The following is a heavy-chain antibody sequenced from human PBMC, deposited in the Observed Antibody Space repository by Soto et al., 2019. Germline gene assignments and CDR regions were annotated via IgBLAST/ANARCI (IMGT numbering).Heavy chain of an antibody. Sequence: SETLSLTCSVSGGSVSDKTYYWSWIRQPPVKRLEWIGYVYYSGTTNYNPSLKSRVTISVDLSKNQFSLRLSSVTPADTALYYCARTTAVPNSLRSRYFFDYWGQGTLVTVSS. CDR1: GGSVSDKTYY. CDR2: VYYSGTT. J-gene: IGHJ4*02. D-gene: IGHD2-2*01. CDR3: ARTTAVPNSLRSRYFFDY. V-gene: IGHV4-61*01.